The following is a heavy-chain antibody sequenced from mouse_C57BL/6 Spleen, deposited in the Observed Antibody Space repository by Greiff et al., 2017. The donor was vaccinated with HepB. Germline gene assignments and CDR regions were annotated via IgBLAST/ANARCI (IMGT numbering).Heavy chain of an antibody. Sequence: QVQLKQSGAELVKPGASVKISCKASGYAFSSYWMNWVKQRPGKGLEWIGQIYPGDGDTNYNGKFKGKATLTADKSSSTAYMQLSSLTSEDSAVYFCARGSNYCGSSISLYFDVWGTGTTVTVSS. CDR2: IYPGDGDT. J-gene: IGHJ1*03. V-gene: IGHV1-80*01. CDR3: ARGSNYCGSSISLYFDV. CDR1: GYAFSSYW. D-gene: IGHD1-1*01.